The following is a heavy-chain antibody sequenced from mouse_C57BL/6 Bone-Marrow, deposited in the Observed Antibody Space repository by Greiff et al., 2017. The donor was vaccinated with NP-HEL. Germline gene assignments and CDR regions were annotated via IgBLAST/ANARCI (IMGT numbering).Heavy chain of an antibody. CDR1: GYAFSSSW. D-gene: IGHD2-3*01. CDR3: ARRDGYSFAY. V-gene: IGHV1-82*01. J-gene: IGHJ3*01. Sequence: VKVVESGPELVKPGASVKISCKASGYAFSSSWMNWVKQRPGKGLEWIGRIYPGDGDTNYNGKFKGKATLTADKSSSTAYMQLSSLTSEDSAVYFCARRDGYSFAYWGQGTLVTVSA. CDR2: IYPGDGDT.